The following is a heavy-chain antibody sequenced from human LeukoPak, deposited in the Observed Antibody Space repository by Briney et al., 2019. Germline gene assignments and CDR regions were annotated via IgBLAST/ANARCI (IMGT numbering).Heavy chain of an antibody. V-gene: IGHV3-33*05. CDR2: FSYNGINK. CDR3: ARGLYTNGWYYYDY. Sequence: GGSLRLSCAASGFTFSRFGMHWVRQAPGKGLEWVAVFSYNGINKDYAGSVKGRFTISRDNSKNTLSLQMDSLRAKDTAMYYCARGLYTNGWYYYDYWGQGTLVTVSS. CDR1: GFTFSRFG. J-gene: IGHJ4*02. D-gene: IGHD6-19*01.